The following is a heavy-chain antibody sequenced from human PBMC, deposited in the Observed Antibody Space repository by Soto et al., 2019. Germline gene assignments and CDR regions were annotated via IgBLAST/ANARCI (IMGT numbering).Heavy chain of an antibody. Sequence: GGSLRLSCAPSGFTLLGYSMNWVRQAPGKGLEWISYISSSSDTIYYADSVKGRFTISRDNAKNSLYLQMNSLRDEDTAVYYCARDGRPTTVTTFYYYGMDVWGQGTTVTVSS. CDR2: ISSSSDTI. V-gene: IGHV3-48*02. CDR1: GFTLLGYS. J-gene: IGHJ6*02. CDR3: ARDGRPTTVTTFYYYGMDV. D-gene: IGHD4-4*01.